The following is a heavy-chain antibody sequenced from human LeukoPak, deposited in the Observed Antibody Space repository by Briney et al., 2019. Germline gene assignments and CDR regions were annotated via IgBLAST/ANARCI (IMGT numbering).Heavy chain of an antibody. D-gene: IGHD2-2*01. J-gene: IGHJ5*02. CDR1: GYNLTELS. Sequence: ASVKVSCKVSGYNLTELSMHWVRQAPGKGLEWMGGFDPEDGETIYAQKFPGRVTMTEDTSTDTAYMELSSLRSEDMAVYYCATELVVPAAIQNGRFDPWGQGTLVTVSS. CDR2: FDPEDGET. V-gene: IGHV1-24*01. CDR3: ATELVVPAAIQNGRFDP.